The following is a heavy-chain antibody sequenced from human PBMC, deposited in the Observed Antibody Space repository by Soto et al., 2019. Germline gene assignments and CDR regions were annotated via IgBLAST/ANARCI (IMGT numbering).Heavy chain of an antibody. CDR1: GFTFSKYW. Sequence: EVQLVESGGGLVQPGGSLRLSCAASGFTFSKYWMHWVRQAPGKGLVWVARVSSDGSFTYYADSVTGRFTISRDNAQNNLYLQMSTLRPDDTAVYYCAREGDMGSSAFDCWGQGTLVTVSS. CDR3: AREGDMGSSAFDC. J-gene: IGHJ4*02. D-gene: IGHD3-10*01. V-gene: IGHV3-74*01. CDR2: VSSDGSFT.